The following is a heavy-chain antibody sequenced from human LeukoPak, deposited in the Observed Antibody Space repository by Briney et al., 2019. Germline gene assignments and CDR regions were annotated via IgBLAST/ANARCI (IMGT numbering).Heavy chain of an antibody. J-gene: IGHJ6*02. CDR2: ISGSGGST. CDR3: AKDLSGSSNYDFWSGYYSAGVVYYYYYGMDV. D-gene: IGHD3-3*01. V-gene: IGHV3-23*01. Sequence: GGSLRLSCAASGFTFSSYSMNWVRQAPGKGLEWVSAISGSGGSTYYADSVKGRFTISRDNSKNTLYLQMNSLRAEDTAVYYCAKDLSGSSNYDFWSGYYSAGVVYYYYYGMDVWGQGTTVTVSS. CDR1: GFTFSSYS.